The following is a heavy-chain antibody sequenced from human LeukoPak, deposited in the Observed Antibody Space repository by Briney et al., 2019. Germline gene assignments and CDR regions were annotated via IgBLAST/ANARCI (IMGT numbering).Heavy chain of an antibody. Sequence: PGGSLRLSCAASGFTFSSYWMSWVRQAPGKGLEWVANIKQDGSEKYYVDCVKGRFTISRDNAKNSLYLQMNSLRAEDTAVYYCARDIPLAGEEEGPNWFDPWGQGTLVTVSS. J-gene: IGHJ5*02. V-gene: IGHV3-7*03. D-gene: IGHD6-19*01. CDR3: ARDIPLAGEEEGPNWFDP. CDR2: IKQDGSEK. CDR1: GFTFSSYW.